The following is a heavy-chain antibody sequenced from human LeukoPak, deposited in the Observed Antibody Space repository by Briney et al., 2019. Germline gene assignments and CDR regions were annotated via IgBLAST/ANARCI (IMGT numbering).Heavy chain of an antibody. CDR1: GFTFSSYS. CDR3: ARGRITIFGVVMPDAFDI. CDR2: ISSSGSYI. Sequence: PGGSLRLSCAASGFTFSSYSMNWVRQAPGKGLEWVSSISSSGSYIYYADSVKGRFTISRDNAKNSLYLQMNSLRAEDTAVYYCARGRITIFGVVMPDAFDIWGQGTMVTVSS. D-gene: IGHD3-3*01. J-gene: IGHJ3*02. V-gene: IGHV3-21*01.